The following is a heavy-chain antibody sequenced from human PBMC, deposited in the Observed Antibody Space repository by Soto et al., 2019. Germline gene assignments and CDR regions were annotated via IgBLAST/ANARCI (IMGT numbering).Heavy chain of an antibody. CDR2: IWYDGSHQ. CDR3: ASDGVGVVPAARRFDH. D-gene: IGHD2-2*01. Sequence: QVQLVESGGGVVQPGRSLRLSCAASGFTFSSYAMHWVRQAPGTGLEWVSAIWYDGSHQYYAESVKGRFTISRDNSKNTLYLQMNSLTSEDTAVYYCASDGVGVVPAARRFDHWGQGALVTVST. CDR1: GFTFSSYA. J-gene: IGHJ5*02. V-gene: IGHV3-30*04.